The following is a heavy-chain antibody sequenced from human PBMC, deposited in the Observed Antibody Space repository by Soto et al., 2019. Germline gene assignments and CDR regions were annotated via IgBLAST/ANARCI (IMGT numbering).Heavy chain of an antibody. V-gene: IGHV1-69*02. CDR2: TIPILGIA. CDR3: ARASLDYYYYMDV. J-gene: IGHJ6*03. CDR1: GGTFSSYT. Sequence: SVKVSCKASGGTFSSYTISWVRQAPGQGLEWMGRTIPILGIANYAQKFQGRVTITADKSTSTAYMELSSLRSEDTAVYYCARASLDYYYYMDVWGEGTTVTVSS.